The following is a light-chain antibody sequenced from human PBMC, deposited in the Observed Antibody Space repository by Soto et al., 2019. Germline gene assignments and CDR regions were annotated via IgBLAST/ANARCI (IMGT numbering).Light chain of an antibody. V-gene: IGKV2-28*01. J-gene: IGKJ5*01. CDR1: QSLLHSNGYNY. CDR3: MQARQTLMYT. CDR2: LGS. Sequence: DIVMTQSPLSLPVTPGEPASISCRSSQSLLHSNGYNYLDWYLQKPGQSPQLLIYLGSTRASGVPDRFSGSGSGTDFTLRISRVEAEDVGVYYCMQARQTLMYTFGQGTRLEIK.